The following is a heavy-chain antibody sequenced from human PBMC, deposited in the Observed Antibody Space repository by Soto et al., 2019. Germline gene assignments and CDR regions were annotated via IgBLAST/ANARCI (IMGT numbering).Heavy chain of an antibody. V-gene: IGHV3-74*01. Sequence: SLRLSCAASGFTFSSYWMHWVRQAPGKGLVWVSRINSDGSSTSYADSVKGRFTISRDNAKNTLYLQMNSLRAEDTAVYYCARVPSSSPIDYYYDMDVWGKGTTVTVSS. CDR2: INSDGSST. CDR1: GFTFSSYW. D-gene: IGHD6-6*01. CDR3: ARVPSSSPIDYYYDMDV. J-gene: IGHJ6*03.